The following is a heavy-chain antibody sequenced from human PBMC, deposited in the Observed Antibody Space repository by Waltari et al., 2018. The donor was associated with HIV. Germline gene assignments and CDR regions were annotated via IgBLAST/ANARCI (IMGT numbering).Heavy chain of an antibody. V-gene: IGHV3-21*01. Sequence: EVQLVESGGGLVKPGGSLRLSCAASGFTFSRYSMNWVRQAPGKGLEWVSSISSSSSYIYYADSMKGRFTISRDNAKNSLYLQMNSLRAEDTAVYYCARDKAITMIVGYYFDYWGQGTLVTVSS. CDR3: ARDKAITMIVGYYFDY. J-gene: IGHJ4*02. CDR1: GFTFSRYS. CDR2: ISSSSSYI. D-gene: IGHD3-22*01.